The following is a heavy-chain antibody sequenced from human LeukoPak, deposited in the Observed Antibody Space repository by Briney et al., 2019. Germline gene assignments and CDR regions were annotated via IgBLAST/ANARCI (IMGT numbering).Heavy chain of an antibody. D-gene: IGHD2-15*01. CDR2: ISSSSSTI. Sequence: QSGGSLRLSCAASGFTFSSYSMNWVRQAPGKGLEWVSYISSSSSTIYYADSVKGRFTISRDNAKNSLYLQMNSLRAEDTAVYYCARDGEQFGYCNGGSCVFDYWGQGTLVTVSS. CDR1: GFTFSSYS. J-gene: IGHJ4*02. CDR3: ARDGEQFGYCNGGSCVFDY. V-gene: IGHV3-48*01.